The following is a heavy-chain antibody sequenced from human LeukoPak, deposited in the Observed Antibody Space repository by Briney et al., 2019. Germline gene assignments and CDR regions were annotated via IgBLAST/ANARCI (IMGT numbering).Heavy chain of an antibody. J-gene: IGHJ5*02. D-gene: IGHD3-16*02. V-gene: IGHV1-8*01. CDR2: MNPNSGNT. CDR3: ARASRYSVPFGFDP. Sequence: ASVTVSFKASGYTFTSYDINWVRQATGQGLEWMGWMNPNSGNTGYAQKFQGRVTMTRNTSISTAYMELSSLRSEDTAVYYCARASRYSVPFGFDPWGQGTLVTVSS. CDR1: GYTFTSYD.